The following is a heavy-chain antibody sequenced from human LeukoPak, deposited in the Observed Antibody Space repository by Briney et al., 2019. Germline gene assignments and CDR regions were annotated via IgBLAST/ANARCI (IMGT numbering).Heavy chain of an antibody. D-gene: IGHD1-26*01. J-gene: IGHJ3*01. V-gene: IGHV1-2*02. CDR3: ARELGINAFDV. CDR1: GYTLTDNH. Sequence: GASAEVSCKASGYTLTDNHLYWVRQAPGQGLEWMGWIDPNSGVTNFAQNFQGRLTMTTDTSISTAYMELSRLTSDDTTVYYCARELGINAFDVWGQGTLVTVSS. CDR2: IDPNSGVT.